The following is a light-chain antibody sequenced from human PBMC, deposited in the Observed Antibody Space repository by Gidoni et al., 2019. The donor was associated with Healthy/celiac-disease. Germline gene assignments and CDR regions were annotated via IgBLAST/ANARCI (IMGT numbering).Light chain of an antibody. CDR3: SSYTSSSTVV. V-gene: IGLV2-14*03. J-gene: IGLJ2*01. CDR1: SSDVGGYNY. CDR2: DVS. Sequence: QSALTQPASVSGSPGQSITISCTGTSSDVGGYNYVSWYHQHPGKAPKLMIYDVSNRPSGVSNRFSGSKSGNTASLTISGLQAEDEADYYCSSYTSSSTVVFGGGTKLTXL.